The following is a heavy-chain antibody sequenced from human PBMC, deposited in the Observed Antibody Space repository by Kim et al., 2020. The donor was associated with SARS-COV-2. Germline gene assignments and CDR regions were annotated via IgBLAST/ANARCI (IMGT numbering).Heavy chain of an antibody. V-gene: IGHV4-34*01. CDR2: INHSGST. J-gene: IGHJ6*02. D-gene: IGHD2-2*01. CDR1: CGSFSGYY. Sequence: SETLSLTCAVYCGSFSGYYWSWIRQPPGKGLEWIGEINHSGSTNYNPSLKSRVTISVDTSKNQFSLKLSSVTAADTAVYYCARVPAAHYYYYYGMDVWGQGTTVTVSS. CDR3: ARVPAAHYYYYYGMDV.